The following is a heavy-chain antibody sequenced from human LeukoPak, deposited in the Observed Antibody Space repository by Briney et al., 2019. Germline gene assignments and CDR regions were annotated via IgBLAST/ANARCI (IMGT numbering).Heavy chain of an antibody. V-gene: IGHV1-8*03. CDR2: MNPNSGNT. Sequence: ASVKVSCKASGYTFTNYDINWVRQATGQGLEWMGWMNPNSGNTGYAQKFQGRVTITRNTSISTAYMELSSLRSEDTAVYYCARVLYSSSWYFYYYMDVWGKGTTVTVSS. D-gene: IGHD6-13*01. CDR1: GYTFTNYD. CDR3: ARVLYSSSWYFYYYMDV. J-gene: IGHJ6*03.